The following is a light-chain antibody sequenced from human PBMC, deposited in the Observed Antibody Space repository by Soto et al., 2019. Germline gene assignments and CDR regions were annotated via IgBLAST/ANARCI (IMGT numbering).Light chain of an antibody. J-gene: IGKJ2*01. CDR1: QSVGRN. Sequence: EIVMTQSPATLSVSPGERATLSCRASQSVGRNLAWYQQKPGQAPRLLIYGASTRATGIPARFSGSGSGTEFTLTISSLQSEDFAAYYCQQYNNWPPYTFGQGTKLEIK. V-gene: IGKV3-15*01. CDR3: QQYNNWPPYT. CDR2: GAS.